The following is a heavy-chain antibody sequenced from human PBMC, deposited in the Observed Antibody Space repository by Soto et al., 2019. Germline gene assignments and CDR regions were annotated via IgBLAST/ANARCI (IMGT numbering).Heavy chain of an antibody. Sequence: EVQLLESGGGLVQPGGSLRLSCAASGFTFSSYAMSWVRQAPGKGLEWVSAISGSGGSTYYADSVKGRFTISRDNSKNTLYLQMNSLRAEDTAVYYCAKAWDHPQIVLMVYGEYFDYWGQGTLVTVSS. CDR3: AKAWDHPQIVLMVYGEYFDY. V-gene: IGHV3-23*01. J-gene: IGHJ4*02. CDR2: ISGSGGST. CDR1: GFTFSSYA. D-gene: IGHD2-8*01.